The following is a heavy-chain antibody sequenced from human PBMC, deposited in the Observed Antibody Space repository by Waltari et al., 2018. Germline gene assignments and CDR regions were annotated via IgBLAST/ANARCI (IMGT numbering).Heavy chain of an antibody. J-gene: IGHJ5*02. CDR2: IIPMFGKA. CDR3: ARGGWIAAAGRGGWFDP. D-gene: IGHD6-13*01. V-gene: IGHV1-69*01. Sequence: QVQLVQSGAEVKKPGSSVKVSCKASGGTFSSYAISWVRQAPGQGLEWMGGIIPMFGKANDGKKFQGRVTITADESTSTAYMELSSLRSEDTAVYYCARGGWIAAAGRGGWFDPWGQGTLVTVSS. CDR1: GGTFSSYA.